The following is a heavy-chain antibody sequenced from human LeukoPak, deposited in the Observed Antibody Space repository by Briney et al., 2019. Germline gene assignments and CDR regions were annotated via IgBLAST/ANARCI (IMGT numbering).Heavy chain of an antibody. J-gene: IGHJ4*02. Sequence: SETLSLTCTVSGGSISSYYWNWIRQPAGKGLEWIGRIFTSGTTNYNPSLKSRVTMTVDTTKNQFSLRLSSVTAADTAVYYCAQGTPGSSNWYWGQGTLVTVSS. V-gene: IGHV4-4*07. D-gene: IGHD6-13*01. CDR1: GGSISSYY. CDR2: IFTSGTT. CDR3: AQGTPGSSNWY.